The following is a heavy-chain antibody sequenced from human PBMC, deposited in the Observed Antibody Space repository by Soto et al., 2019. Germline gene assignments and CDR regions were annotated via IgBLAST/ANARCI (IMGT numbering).Heavy chain of an antibody. CDR3: AKPPPGSGWSCFDY. Sequence: QVQLVESGGGVVQPGRSLRLSCAASGFTFSSYGMHWVRQAPGKGLEWVAVISYDGSNKYYADSVKGRFTISRDKSKNTLYLQMNSLRAEDTAVYYCAKPPPGSGWSCFDYWGQGTLVTVSS. CDR2: ISYDGSNK. J-gene: IGHJ4*02. V-gene: IGHV3-30*18. CDR1: GFTFSSYG. D-gene: IGHD6-19*01.